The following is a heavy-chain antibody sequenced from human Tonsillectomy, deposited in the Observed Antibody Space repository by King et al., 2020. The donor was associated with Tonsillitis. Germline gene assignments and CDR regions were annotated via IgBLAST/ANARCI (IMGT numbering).Heavy chain of an antibody. J-gene: IGHJ4*02. D-gene: IGHD2-8*01. V-gene: IGHV1-18*04. CDR2: INPNNGDT. Sequence: QLVQSGGEVKKPGASVKVSCKASAYTFTSYGISWVRQAPGQGLEWMGWINPNNGDTKLAQKFQGRVTMTTDTSTSTAYMELTSLRSDDTAVYYCARSLGYCANGICFVFDYWGQGTLVTVSS. CDR3: ARSLGYCANGICFVFDY. CDR1: AYTFTSYG.